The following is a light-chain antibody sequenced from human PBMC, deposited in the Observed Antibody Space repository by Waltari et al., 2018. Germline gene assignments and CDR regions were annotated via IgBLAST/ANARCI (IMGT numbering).Light chain of an antibody. CDR3: QQRSNWPSYT. J-gene: IGKJ2*01. V-gene: IGKV3-11*01. CDR1: QSVSSY. CDR2: DAS. Sequence: DIVLRHSPATLSLSPGEIATLSCRASQSVSSYLAWYQQKPGQAPRLLIYDASNRATGIPARFSGSGSGTDFTLTISSLEPEDFAVYYCQQRSNWPSYTFGQGTKLEIK.